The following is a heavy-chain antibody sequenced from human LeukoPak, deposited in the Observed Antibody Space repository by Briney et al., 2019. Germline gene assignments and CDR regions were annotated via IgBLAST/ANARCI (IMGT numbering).Heavy chain of an antibody. CDR2: IYYSGST. V-gene: IGHV4-59*01. Sequence: SETLSLTCTASGGSISSYYWSWIRQPPVKGLEWIGYIYYSGSTNYNPSLKSRVTISVDTSKNQFSLKLSSVTAADTAVYYCARDYGGNLGYWGQGTLVTVSS. J-gene: IGHJ4*02. D-gene: IGHD4-23*01. CDR3: ARDYGGNLGY. CDR1: GGSISSYY.